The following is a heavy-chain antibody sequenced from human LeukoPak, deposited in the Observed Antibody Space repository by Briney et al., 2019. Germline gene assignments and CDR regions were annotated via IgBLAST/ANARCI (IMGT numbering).Heavy chain of an antibody. V-gene: IGHV7-4-1*02. CDR2: INTNTGNP. CDR1: GYTFTSYA. CDR3: AREPTSTAFYDSSGFDY. Sequence: ASVKVSCKASGYTFTSYAMNWVRQAPGQGLEWMGWINTNTGNPTYAQGFTGRFVFSLDTSVSTAYLQISSLKAEDTAVYYCAREPTSTAFYDSSGFDYWGRGTLVTVSS. D-gene: IGHD3-22*01. J-gene: IGHJ4*02.